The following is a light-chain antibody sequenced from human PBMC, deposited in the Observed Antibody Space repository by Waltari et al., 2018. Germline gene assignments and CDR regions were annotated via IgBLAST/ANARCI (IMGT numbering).Light chain of an antibody. J-gene: IGLJ2*01. V-gene: IGLV3-21*04. CDR1: NIGSKS. CDR2: YDS. Sequence: SYVLTQPPSVSVAPGKTARITCGGNNIGSKSVHWYQQKPGQAPVLVIYYDSDRPSGIPERISGSNSGNTATLTISRVEAGDEADYYCQVWDSSSDHSVFGGGTKLTVL. CDR3: QVWDSSSDHSV.